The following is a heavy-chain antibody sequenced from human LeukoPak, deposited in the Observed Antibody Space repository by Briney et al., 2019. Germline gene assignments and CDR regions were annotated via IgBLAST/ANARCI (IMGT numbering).Heavy chain of an antibody. CDR1: GFTFSGSA. CDR3: TRLSEVAGTGDY. J-gene: IGHJ4*02. Sequence: GGSLRLSCAASGFTFSGSAMHRVRQASRKGLEWVGRIRSKANSYATAYAASVKGRFTISRDDSKNTAYLQMNSLKTEDTAVYYCTRLSEVAGTGDYWGQGTLVTVSS. D-gene: IGHD6-19*01. V-gene: IGHV3-73*01. CDR2: IRSKANSYAT.